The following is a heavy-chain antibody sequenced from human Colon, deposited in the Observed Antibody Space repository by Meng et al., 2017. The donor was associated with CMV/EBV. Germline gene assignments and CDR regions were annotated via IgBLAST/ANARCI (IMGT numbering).Heavy chain of an antibody. CDR1: GFSFRNYG. CDR2: IKSKTDGGAT. Sequence: GGSLRLSCAASGFSFRNYGMSWVRQAPGKGLEWVGRIKSKTDGGATDFSAPVKGRFTISRDDSKNTLYLQMNSLKTEDTALYYCTTDYSYAFGFWGQGTMVTVSS. J-gene: IGHJ3*01. D-gene: IGHD2-21*01. V-gene: IGHV3-15*01. CDR3: TTDYSYAFGF.